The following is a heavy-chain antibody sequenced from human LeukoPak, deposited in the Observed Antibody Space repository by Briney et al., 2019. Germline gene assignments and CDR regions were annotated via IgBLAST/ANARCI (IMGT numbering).Heavy chain of an antibody. CDR3: AREEDGYGDPPDVGY. CDR1: GFIFSGYE. Sequence: QSGGSLRLSCAASGFIFSGYEMHWVRQAPGKGLEWVAVIWYDGSNKYYADSVKGRFTISRDNSKNTLYLQMNSLRAEDTAVYYCAREEDGYGDPPDVGYWGQGTLVTVSS. D-gene: IGHD4-17*01. CDR2: IWYDGSNK. J-gene: IGHJ4*02. V-gene: IGHV3-33*08.